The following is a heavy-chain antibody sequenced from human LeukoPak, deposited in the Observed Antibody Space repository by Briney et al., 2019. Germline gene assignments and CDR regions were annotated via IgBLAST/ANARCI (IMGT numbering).Heavy chain of an antibody. CDR3: ARAAVRGALYNWFDP. D-gene: IGHD3-10*01. CDR2: INPNSGGT. CDR1: GYTFTGYY. Sequence: ASVKVSCKASGYTFTGYYMHWVRQAPGQGLEWMGRINPNSGGTNYAQKFQGRVTMTRDTSISTAYMELSRLRSDDTAVYYCARAAVRGALYNWFDPWGRGTLVTVSS. V-gene: IGHV1-2*06. J-gene: IGHJ5*02.